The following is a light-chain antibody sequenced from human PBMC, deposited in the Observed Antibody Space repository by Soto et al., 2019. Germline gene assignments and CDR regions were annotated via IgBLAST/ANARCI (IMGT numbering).Light chain of an antibody. Sequence: DIWMTQSPDSLALYMGERATINGNYSQSVLDSSNSKNYLAWYQQKPGQPPKLLIYWASTLESGVPDRLSVSGSGTDFTLTISSSKAEDVAIYYCQQYYSSPSTFGQGTRLDIK. J-gene: IGKJ5*01. V-gene: IGKV4-1*01. CDR3: QQYYSSPST. CDR2: WAS. CDR1: QSVLDSSNSKNY.